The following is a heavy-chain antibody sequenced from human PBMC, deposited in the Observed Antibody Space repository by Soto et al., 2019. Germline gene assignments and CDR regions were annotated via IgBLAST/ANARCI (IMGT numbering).Heavy chain of an antibody. D-gene: IGHD5-18*01. CDR2: VYFSGST. V-gene: IGHV4-61*08. CDR1: GDSVSSGDYY. CDR3: ARIPVDTYMIYWSDP. Sequence: QVQLQESGPVLVRPWETLSLTCSVSGDSVSSGDYYWSWIRQPPGKGLEWIGHVYFSGSTNYIPSLKSRLTMSIDTAKNQFSLKLSSVTAADTAVYYCARIPVDTYMIYWSDPWGQGTQVTVSP. J-gene: IGHJ5*02.